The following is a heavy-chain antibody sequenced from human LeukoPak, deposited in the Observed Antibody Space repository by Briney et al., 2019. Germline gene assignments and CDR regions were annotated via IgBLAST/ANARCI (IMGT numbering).Heavy chain of an antibody. V-gene: IGHV3-9*01. J-gene: IGHJ5*02. CDR1: GFTFDDYA. CDR2: ISWNSGSI. D-gene: IGHD5-18*01. CDR3: ARSQSYSYGISWFDP. Sequence: GGSLRLSCAASGFTFDDYAMHWVRHAPGKGLEWVSGISWNSGSIGYADSVKGPFTISRDNAKNSLYLQMNSLRAEDTALYYCARSQSYSYGISWFDPWGQGTLVTVSS.